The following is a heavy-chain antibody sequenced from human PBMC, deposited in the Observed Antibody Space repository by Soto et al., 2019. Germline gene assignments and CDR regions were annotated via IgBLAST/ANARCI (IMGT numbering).Heavy chain of an antibody. Sequence: GGSLRLSCAASGFTFSSYGMHWVRQAPGKGLEWVAVISYDGSNKYYADSVKGRFTISRDNSKNTLYLQMNSLRAEDTAVYYCAKDRDSSGWFSGYYYGVDVWGQGTTVTVSS. V-gene: IGHV3-30*18. CDR2: ISYDGSNK. CDR1: GFTFSSYG. D-gene: IGHD6-19*01. J-gene: IGHJ6*02. CDR3: AKDRDSSGWFSGYYYGVDV.